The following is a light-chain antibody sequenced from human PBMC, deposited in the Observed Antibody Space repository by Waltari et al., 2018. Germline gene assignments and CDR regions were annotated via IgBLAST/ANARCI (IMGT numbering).Light chain of an antibody. Sequence: DIQMTQSPSSLSASAGDRVTITCQASQDITSYLNWYRQKPGKAPQLLIYDASNLETVVPARFSGSGSGTDFTFTISSLQPEDVATYYCQQYGNLPGTFGGGTKVEIK. J-gene: IGKJ4*01. CDR1: QDITSY. CDR3: QQYGNLPGT. V-gene: IGKV1-33*01. CDR2: DAS.